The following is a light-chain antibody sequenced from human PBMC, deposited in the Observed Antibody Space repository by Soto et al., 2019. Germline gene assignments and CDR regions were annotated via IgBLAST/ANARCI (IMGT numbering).Light chain of an antibody. CDR3: QEYNNGPPFT. Sequence: ETVMTQSPATLSVSPRETAPLSCRTSQSVSSNLAWYQQKPGQAPRLLIYGASTRATGIPARFSGSGSGTEFTLTISSLQSEDFAIYYSQEYNNGPPFTFGPGTKVDI. CDR1: QSVSSN. V-gene: IGKV3-15*01. CDR2: GAS. J-gene: IGKJ3*01.